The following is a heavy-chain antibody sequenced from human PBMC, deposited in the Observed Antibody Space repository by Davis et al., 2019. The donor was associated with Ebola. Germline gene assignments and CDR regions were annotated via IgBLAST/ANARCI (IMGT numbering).Heavy chain of an antibody. V-gene: IGHV1-69*10. CDR1: AYPFTYYF. J-gene: IGHJ3*02. Sequence: SVKVSCKASAYPFTYYFLHWVRQAPGHGLEWLGGIIPIFGIEKYAQKFQGRVTIGADISTSTAYMELSSLRSEDTALYYCTTPGGQDSGYDVFDIWGQGKMGTVSS. CDR2: IIPIFGIE. CDR3: TTPGGQDSGYDVFDI. D-gene: IGHD5-12*01.